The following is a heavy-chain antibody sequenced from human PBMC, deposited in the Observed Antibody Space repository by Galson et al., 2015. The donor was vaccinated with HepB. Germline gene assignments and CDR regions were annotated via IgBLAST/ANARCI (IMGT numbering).Heavy chain of an antibody. V-gene: IGHV3-30-3*01. J-gene: IGHJ4*02. Sequence: SLRLSCAASGFTFSSYVMHWVRQAPGKGLEWVAVISYDGSNKYYADSVKGRFTISRDNSKNTLYLQMNSLRAEDTAVYYCARGIAAAGTGSYWGQGTLVTVSS. D-gene: IGHD6-13*01. CDR3: ARGIAAAGTGSY. CDR2: ISYDGSNK. CDR1: GFTFSSYV.